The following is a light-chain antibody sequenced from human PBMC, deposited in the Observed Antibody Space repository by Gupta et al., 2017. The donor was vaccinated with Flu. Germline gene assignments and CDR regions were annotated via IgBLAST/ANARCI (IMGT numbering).Light chain of an antibody. J-gene: IGLJ3*02. CDR2: GKN. Sequence: SSELTPDPAVAVALGQTVRTTCQGDSLRSYYGSLYQPKPGQAPVLVLYGKNNRPPGIPDRFSCSSSGNTASLTITGAQAEDEADYYCNSRDSSGNNRGVFGGGTKLTVL. V-gene: IGLV3-19*01. CDR3: NSRDSSGNNRGV. CDR1: SLRSYY.